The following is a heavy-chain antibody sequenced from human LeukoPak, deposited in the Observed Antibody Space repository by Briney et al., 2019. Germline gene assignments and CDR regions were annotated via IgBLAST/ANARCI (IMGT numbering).Heavy chain of an antibody. CDR3: AGFGESSLAFDI. CDR2: ISYDGSNK. Sequence: GGSLRLSCGASGFTFSSYGMHWVRQAPGKGLEWVAVISYDGSNKYYADSVKGRFTISRDNSKNTLYLQMNSLRAEDRAVYYCAGFGESSLAFDIWGQGTMVTVSS. CDR1: GFTFSSYG. J-gene: IGHJ3*02. V-gene: IGHV3-30*03. D-gene: IGHD3-10*01.